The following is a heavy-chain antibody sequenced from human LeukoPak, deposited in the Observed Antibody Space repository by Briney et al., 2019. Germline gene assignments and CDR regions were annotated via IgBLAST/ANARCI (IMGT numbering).Heavy chain of an antibody. D-gene: IGHD6-19*01. V-gene: IGHV1-24*01. CDR1: GYTLTELS. CDR3: ATGIAVAGTTGFDY. CDR2: FDPEDGET. J-gene: IGHJ4*02. Sequence: ASVKVSCKVSGYTLTELSMHWVRQAPGRGLEGMGGFDPEDGETIYAQKFQGRVTMTEDTSTDTAYMELSSLRSGDTAVYYCATGIAVAGTTGFDYWGQGTLVTVSS.